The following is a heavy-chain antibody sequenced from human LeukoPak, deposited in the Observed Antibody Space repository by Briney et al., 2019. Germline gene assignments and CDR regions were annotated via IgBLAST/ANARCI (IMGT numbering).Heavy chain of an antibody. CDR3: ARGAMATTPFFDY. D-gene: IGHD5-24*01. CDR2: VYYTGST. J-gene: IGHJ4*02. CDR1: GGSISNYY. Sequence: TSETLSLTCPVSGGSISNYYYWTWIWQPPGKGLEWIGYVYYTGSTNFNPSLKSRVTMSLDTSRNQFSLKLTSLTAADTAVYYCARGAMATTPFFDYWGQGTLVTVSS. V-gene: IGHV4-59*01.